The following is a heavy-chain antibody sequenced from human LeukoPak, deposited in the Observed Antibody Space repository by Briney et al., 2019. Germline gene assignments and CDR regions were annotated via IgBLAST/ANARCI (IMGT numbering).Heavy chain of an antibody. CDR1: GASISSSSYY. CDR2: IYYGGST. CDR3: ARYPGDYYDSSGFDN. V-gene: IGHV4-39*01. Sequence: SETLSLTCTVSGASISSSSYYWGWIRHPPGKWLEWIGSIYYGGSTYSNPSLKSRVTISVDTSKNQFSLKLTSVTAADTALYYCARYPGDYYDSSGFDNWGQGTLVIVSS. D-gene: IGHD3-22*01. J-gene: IGHJ4*02.